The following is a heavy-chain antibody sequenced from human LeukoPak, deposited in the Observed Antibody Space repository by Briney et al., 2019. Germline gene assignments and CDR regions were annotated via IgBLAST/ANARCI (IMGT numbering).Heavy chain of an antibody. CDR1: ASSIISDDY. D-gene: IGHD2-2*01. V-gene: IGHV4-38-2*02. J-gene: IGHJ5*01. Sequence: SETLSLTCTVSASSIISDDYWGWISPPPGKKLEWSACTYYNGSTHYNPSLKRRRTIPVETSKNQLTLKLSSVTAADTAVYYLARNVSLEPAAMGGRSGFDSWGQGNLVTVSS. CDR3: ARNVSLEPAAMGGRSGFDS. CDR2: TYYNGST.